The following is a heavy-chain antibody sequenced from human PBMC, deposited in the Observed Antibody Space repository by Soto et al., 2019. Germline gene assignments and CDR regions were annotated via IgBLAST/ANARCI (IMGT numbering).Heavy chain of an antibody. CDR2: IYPGDSDT. D-gene: IGHD3-22*01. J-gene: IGHJ6*02. V-gene: IGHV5-51*01. CDR1: GYSFTSYW. CDR3: ASGEKYYYDSSGYYPSEYYYGMDV. Sequence: PGESLKISCKGSGYSFTSYWIGWVRQMPGKGLEWMGIIYPGDSDTRYSPSFQGQVTISADKSISTAYLQWSSLKASDTAMYYCASGEKYYYDSSGYYPSEYYYGMDVWGQGTTVTVSS.